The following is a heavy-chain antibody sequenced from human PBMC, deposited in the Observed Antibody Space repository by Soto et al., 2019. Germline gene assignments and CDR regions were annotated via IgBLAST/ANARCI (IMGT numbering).Heavy chain of an antibody. CDR2: TTAILGTR. V-gene: IGHV1-69*01. Sequence: QVQLVQSGAEVKKPGSSVKVSCKASGDTLSHYGISWVLQVPGKGLEWMGGTTAILGTRDYAQKFQGRITITSDECTTTSYVERMSITSADPAVYYWAAEDSSDTWDHWGQGTLVTVSS. D-gene: IGHD6-19*01. CDR3: AAEDSSDTWDH. CDR1: GDTLSHYG. J-gene: IGHJ4*02.